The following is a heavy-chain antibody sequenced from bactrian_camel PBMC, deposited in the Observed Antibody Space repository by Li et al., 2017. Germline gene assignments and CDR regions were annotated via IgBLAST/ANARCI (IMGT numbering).Heavy chain of an antibody. CDR3: AAGLSPRCTISVTREPNFWASDFGS. CDR1: GDTYNRDC. J-gene: IGHJ6*01. Sequence: HVQLVESGGGSVQPGRSLKLSCAASGDTYNRDCLGWFRQVPGKEREGVAAIYTKVGTTYYADSVKGRFTISHDNAKNMLYLQMNNLKPEDTAMYYCAAGLSPRCTISVTREPNFWASDFGSWGQGTQVTVS. V-gene: IGHV3S1*01. CDR2: IYTKVGTT. D-gene: IGHD2*01.